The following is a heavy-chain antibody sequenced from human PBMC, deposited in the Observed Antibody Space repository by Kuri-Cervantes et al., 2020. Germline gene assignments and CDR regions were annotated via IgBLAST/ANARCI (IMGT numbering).Heavy chain of an antibody. J-gene: IGHJ4*02. CDR1: GFTFGDYT. Sequence: GGSLRLSCAGSGFTFGDYTLNWVRQAPGKGLEWLSSIPGSSSYIYYADSVKGRFTISRDNTKKSLFLQMDSLRAEDTAVYYCARDLGAYCGGDCYQGFDSWGQGTLVTVSS. D-gene: IGHD2-21*02. CDR3: ARDLGAYCGGDCYQGFDS. CDR2: IPGSSSYI. V-gene: IGHV3-21*03.